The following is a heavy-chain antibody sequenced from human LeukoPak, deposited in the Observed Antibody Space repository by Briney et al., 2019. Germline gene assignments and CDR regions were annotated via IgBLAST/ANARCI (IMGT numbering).Heavy chain of an antibody. CDR2: IYHQAGT. Sequence: PSETLSLTCTVSGGYMENIYWHWIRQPPGKGLEWIGYIYHQAGTEYNPSLKNRVAISVDTSKNQFSLKLSSVTAADTAVYYCARAYYYDFWSGPPQYDAFDIWGQGTMVTVSS. D-gene: IGHD3-3*01. CDR1: GGYMENIY. V-gene: IGHV4-59*01. CDR3: ARAYYYDFWSGPPQYDAFDI. J-gene: IGHJ3*02.